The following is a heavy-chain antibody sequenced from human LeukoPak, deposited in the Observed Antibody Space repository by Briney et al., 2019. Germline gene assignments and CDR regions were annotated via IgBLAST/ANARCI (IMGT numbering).Heavy chain of an antibody. CDR2: IKQDGSEK. CDR1: GFTFSSYW. CDR3: ARLVPVTTSFGYFDL. J-gene: IGHJ2*01. D-gene: IGHD4-17*01. Sequence: PGGALRLSCAASGFTFSSYWMSWVRQAPGKGLEWVAHIKQDGSEKYYVDSVKGRFTISRDNAKNSLYLQMNSMRAEDTAVYYCARLVPVTTSFGYFDLWGRGTLVTVSS. V-gene: IGHV3-7*01.